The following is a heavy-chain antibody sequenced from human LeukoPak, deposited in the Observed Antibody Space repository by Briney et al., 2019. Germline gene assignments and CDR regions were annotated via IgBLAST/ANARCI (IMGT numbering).Heavy chain of an antibody. V-gene: IGHV3-7*01. Sequence: PGGSLRLSCAASGFPFDVQTMSWVRQAPGKGLDWVASMREDATEMHYADSVKGRFTISRDNPKNSLYLQMNSLRAEDTAVYYCAREPSYYMDVWGKGTTVTVSS. J-gene: IGHJ6*03. CDR3: AREPSYYMDV. CDR2: MREDATEM. CDR1: GFPFDVQT.